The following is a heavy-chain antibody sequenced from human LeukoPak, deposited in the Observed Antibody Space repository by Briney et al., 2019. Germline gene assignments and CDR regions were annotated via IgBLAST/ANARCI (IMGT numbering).Heavy chain of an antibody. Sequence: ASVKVSCKASGYTFTSYAMNWVRQAPGQGLEWMGWINPNSGGTNYAQKFQGRVTMTRDTSISTAYMELSRLRSDDTAVYYCARWGLITMVRGVIIPGYLDVWGKGTTVTISS. CDR1: GYTFTSYA. CDR2: INPNSGGT. CDR3: ARWGLITMVRGVIIPGYLDV. J-gene: IGHJ6*03. D-gene: IGHD3-10*01. V-gene: IGHV1-2*02.